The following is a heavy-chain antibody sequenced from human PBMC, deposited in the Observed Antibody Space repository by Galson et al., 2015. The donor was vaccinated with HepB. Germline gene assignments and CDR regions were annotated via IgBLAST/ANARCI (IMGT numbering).Heavy chain of an antibody. CDR3: ARVHDILTGFCNSAYYVDC. D-gene: IGHD3-9*01. J-gene: IGHJ4*02. CDR1: GFTYSDYN. CDR2: ICYSPTYI. V-gene: IGHV3-21*01. Sequence: SLRLSCAGSGFTYSDYNMAWVRQAPGKGLEWVSSICYSPTYIYYADSVKGRFTISRDNAKNSLYLQMNSLRAEDTAVYYCARVHDILTGFCNSAYYVDCWGQGTLVTVSS.